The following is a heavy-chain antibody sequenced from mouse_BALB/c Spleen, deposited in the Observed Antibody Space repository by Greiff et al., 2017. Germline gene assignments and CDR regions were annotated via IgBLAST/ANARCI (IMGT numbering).Heavy chain of an antibody. D-gene: IGHD1-1*01. CDR2: ISSGSSTI. V-gene: IGHV5-17*02. J-gene: IGHJ2*01. Sequence: EVQGVESGGGLVQPGGSRKLSCAASGFTFSSFGMHWVRQAPEKGLEWVAYISSGSSTIYYADTVKGRFTISRDNPKNTLFLQMTSLRSEDTAMYYCARGTTVVLDYWGQGTTLTVSS. CDR3: ARGTTVVLDY. CDR1: GFTFSSFG.